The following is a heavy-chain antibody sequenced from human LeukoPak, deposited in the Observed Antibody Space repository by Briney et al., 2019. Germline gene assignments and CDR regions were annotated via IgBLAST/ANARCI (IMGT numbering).Heavy chain of an antibody. CDR2: INHSGST. J-gene: IGHJ3*02. D-gene: IGHD6-13*01. Sequence: SETLSLTCAVYGGSFSGYYWSWIRQPPGKGLEWIGEINHSGSTNYNPSLKSRVTISVDTSKNQFSLKLSSVTAADTAVYYCARTRFGSSWADAFDIWGQGTMVTVSS. CDR3: ARTRFGSSWADAFDI. CDR1: GGSFSGYY. V-gene: IGHV4-34*01.